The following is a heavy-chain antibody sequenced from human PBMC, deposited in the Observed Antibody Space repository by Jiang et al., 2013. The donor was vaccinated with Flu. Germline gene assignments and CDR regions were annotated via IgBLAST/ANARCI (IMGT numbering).Heavy chain of an antibody. J-gene: IGHJ4*02. CDR1: GFTFSSYS. D-gene: IGHD6-25*01. V-gene: IGHV3-21*01. CDR3: ARGTTDDPAAFDY. Sequence: RLSCAASGFTFSSYSMNWVRQAPGKGLEWVSSISSSSSYIYYADSVKGRFTISRDNAKNSLYLQMNSLRAEDTAVYYCARGTTDDPAAFDYWGQGTLVTVSS. CDR2: ISSSSSYI.